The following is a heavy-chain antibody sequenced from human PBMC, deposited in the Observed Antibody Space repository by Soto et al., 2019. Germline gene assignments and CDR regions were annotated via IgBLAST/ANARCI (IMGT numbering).Heavy chain of an antibody. J-gene: IGHJ4*02. CDR1: GDTFSSIS. V-gene: IGHV1-69*02. Sequence: QGHLVQSGTEVKKPGSSVKVSCKASGDTFSSISINWVRKALGQGLGGWGGTIPMLGIINYAQKFQGRVTISADKSTTTVYMELSSLTSEDTAVYYCARGISEYCSGSTCYSYYFDHWGPGTLVTVSS. D-gene: IGHD2-15*01. CDR2: TIPMLGII. CDR3: ARGISEYCSGSTCYSYYFDH.